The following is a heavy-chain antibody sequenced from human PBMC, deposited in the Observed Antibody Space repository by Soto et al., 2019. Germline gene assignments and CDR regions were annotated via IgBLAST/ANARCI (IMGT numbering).Heavy chain of an antibody. J-gene: IGHJ4*02. D-gene: IGHD3-22*01. Sequence: EVQLLESGGALVQPGGSLRLSCAASGFTFNSYVMTWVRQAPGEGLEWVSSISRSGRGSAYYADSMKGRFTISRDNCENTLFLQMNNLRDEDTALYYCARGRYLDSSDYWVANLPFDHWGLGTLVTVSS. CDR1: GFTFNSYV. V-gene: IGHV3-23*01. CDR2: ISRSGRGSA. CDR3: ARGRYLDSSDYWVANLPFDH.